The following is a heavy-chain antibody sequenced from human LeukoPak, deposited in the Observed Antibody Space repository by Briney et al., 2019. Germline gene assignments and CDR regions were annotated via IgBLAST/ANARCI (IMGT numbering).Heavy chain of an antibody. CDR3: ARDLNIEVVPDVSNYDAFDT. CDR2: ISSSGSTI. D-gene: IGHD2-2*01. Sequence: PGGSLRLSCAASGFTFSSYEMNWVRQAPGKGLEWVSYISSSGSTIYYADSVKGRFTISRDNAKNSLYLQMNSLRAEDTAVYYCARDLNIEVVPDVSNYDAFDTWGQGTMVTVSS. CDR1: GFTFSSYE. J-gene: IGHJ3*02. V-gene: IGHV3-48*03.